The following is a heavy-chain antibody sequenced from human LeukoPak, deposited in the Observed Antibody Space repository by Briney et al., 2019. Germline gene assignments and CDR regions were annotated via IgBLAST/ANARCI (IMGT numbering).Heavy chain of an antibody. CDR1: GYTFTSYG. V-gene: IGHV1-18*01. Sequence: VASVKVSCKASGYTFTSYGISWVRQAPGQGLEWMGCISAYNGNTNYAQKLQGRVTMTTDTSTSTAYMELRSLRSDDTAVYYCARDPETRYCSGGSCYYDYWGQGTLVTVSS. J-gene: IGHJ4*02. CDR3: ARDPETRYCSGGSCYYDY. D-gene: IGHD2-15*01. CDR2: ISAYNGNT.